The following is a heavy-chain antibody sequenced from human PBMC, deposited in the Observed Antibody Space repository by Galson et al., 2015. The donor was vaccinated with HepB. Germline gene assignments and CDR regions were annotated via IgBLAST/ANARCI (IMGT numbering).Heavy chain of an antibody. D-gene: IGHD5-18*01. CDR2: ISSSSSYI. CDR1: GFTFSSYS. Sequence: SLRLSCAASGFTFSSYSMNWVRQAPGKGLEWVSSISSSSSYIYYADSVKGRFTISRDNAKNSLYLQMNSLRAEDTAVYYCARDSVTAMVRDYYYYGMDVWGQGPTVTVSS. J-gene: IGHJ6*02. V-gene: IGHV3-21*01. CDR3: ARDSVTAMVRDYYYYGMDV.